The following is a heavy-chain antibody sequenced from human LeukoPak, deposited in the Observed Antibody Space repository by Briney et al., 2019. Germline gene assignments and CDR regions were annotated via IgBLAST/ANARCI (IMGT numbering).Heavy chain of an antibody. J-gene: IGHJ6*03. V-gene: IGHV3-30*02. CDR2: IGYDGYNK. D-gene: IGHD1-14*01. CDR3: ARATGYYMDV. CDR1: EFTFSTYG. Sequence: VQPGGSLRLSCAASEFTFSTYGFHCVRQAPGKGLEWLAFIGYDGYNKYYADSVKGRFTISRDNSKNTLYLQMSSLRVEDTAVYYCARATGYYMDVWAKGPRSSSP.